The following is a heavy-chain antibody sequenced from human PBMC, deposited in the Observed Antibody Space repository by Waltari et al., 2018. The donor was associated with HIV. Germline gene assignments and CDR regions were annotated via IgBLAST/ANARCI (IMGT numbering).Heavy chain of an antibody. CDR1: GYTFTTYA. J-gene: IGHJ6*02. CDR2: INTNTGIP. V-gene: IGHV7-4-1*02. Sequence: QVQLVQSGSELKKPGASVKVSCKASGYTFTTYAMNWVRQAPGQGLEWMGWINTNTGIPTYAQGFSGLFVFSLDTSVSTAYLQISSLESEDTAVYFCAKGIAVSTTYYYSAMDVWGPGTTVAVSS. D-gene: IGHD6-19*01. CDR3: AKGIAVSTTYYYSAMDV.